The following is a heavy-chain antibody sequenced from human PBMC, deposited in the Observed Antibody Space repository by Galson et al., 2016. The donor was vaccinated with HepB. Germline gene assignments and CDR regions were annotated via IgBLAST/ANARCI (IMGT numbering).Heavy chain of an antibody. J-gene: IGHJ4*02. V-gene: IGHV3-23*01. D-gene: IGHD6-19*01. CDR2: ISGDGAST. CDR3: AKDPYYSSGWGAFES. Sequence: SLRLSCAASGFTFSHAWMSWVRQAPGKGLEWVSTISGDGASTYYADSVKGRFSISRDNSRTTLDLQMHSLRGEDTALYYCAKDPYYSSGWGAFESWGQGTLVTVSS. CDR1: GFTFSHAW.